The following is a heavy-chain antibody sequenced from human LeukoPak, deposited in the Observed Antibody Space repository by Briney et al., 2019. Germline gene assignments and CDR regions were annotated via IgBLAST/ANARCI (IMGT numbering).Heavy chain of an antibody. D-gene: IGHD2-2*01. Sequence: VASVKVSCKASGYSFTGYYIHWVRQAPGQGLEWMGWINPNSGGTNYAQKFQGRVTMARSTSVSTAYMELSSLTSEDTAVYYCARGLSRCSSGNCYEPNWLDSWGQGTLVTVSS. V-gene: IGHV1-2*02. CDR3: ARGLSRCSSGNCYEPNWLDS. CDR1: GYSFTGYY. CDR2: INPNSGGT. J-gene: IGHJ5*01.